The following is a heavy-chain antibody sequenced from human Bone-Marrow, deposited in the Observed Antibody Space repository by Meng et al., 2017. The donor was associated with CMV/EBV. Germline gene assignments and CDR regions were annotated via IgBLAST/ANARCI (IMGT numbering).Heavy chain of an antibody. D-gene: IGHD5-18*01. V-gene: IGHV4-30-4*08. J-gene: IGHJ5*02. CDR2: IYYSGST. CDR1: GDSISDSSYY. CDR3: ARVRGLPLFDP. Sequence: SETLSLTCTVSGDSISDSSYYWGCIRQPPGKGLEWIGYIYYSGSTYYNPSLKSRVTISVDTSKNQFSLKLSSVTAADTAVYYCARVRGLPLFDPWGQGTLVTVSS.